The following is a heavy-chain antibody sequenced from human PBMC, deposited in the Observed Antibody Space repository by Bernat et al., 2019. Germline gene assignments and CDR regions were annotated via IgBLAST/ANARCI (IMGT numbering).Heavy chain of an antibody. CDR3: GEDPSYGVDV. V-gene: IGHV3-30*18. CDR2: ISYDGSNK. CDR1: GFTFSSYG. Sequence: QVQLVQSGGGVVQPGSSLRLSCAASGFTFSSYGMHCVRQAPGKGLEWVAVISYDGSNKYYADSVKGRFTISRDNSKNTLYLQMNGLRAEDTAVYYCGEDPSYGVDVWGQGTTVTVSS. J-gene: IGHJ6*02.